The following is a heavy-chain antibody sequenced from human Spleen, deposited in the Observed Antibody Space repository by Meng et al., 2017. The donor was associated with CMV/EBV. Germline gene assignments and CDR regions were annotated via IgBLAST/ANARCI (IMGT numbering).Heavy chain of an antibody. J-gene: IGHJ4*02. V-gene: IGHV2-70D*14. CDR3: ARIRGPGQLEIDY. CDR1: GFSLSTRGMR. Sequence: SGPTLVKPTQTLTLTCTFSGFSLSTRGMRVSWIRQPPNKALEWLARIDWDDDKLYSTSLKTRLTISKDTSKNQVVLTMTNMDPVDTATYYCARIRGPGQLEIDYWGQGTLVTVSS. D-gene: IGHD1-1*01. CDR2: IDWDDDK.